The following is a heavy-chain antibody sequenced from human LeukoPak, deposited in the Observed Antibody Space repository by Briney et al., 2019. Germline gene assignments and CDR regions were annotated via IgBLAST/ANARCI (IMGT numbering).Heavy chain of an antibody. J-gene: IGHJ5*02. V-gene: IGHV4-39*07. CDR2: ILYSGST. CDR1: GGSISSGGYY. CDR3: ARASGGYYNNWFDP. D-gene: IGHD3-22*01. Sequence: PSETLSLTCTVSGGSISSGGYYWSWIRQPPGKGLEWIGNILYSGSTNYNPSLKSRVTISVDTSKNQFSLKLSSVTAADTAVYYCARASGGYYNNWFDPWGQGTLVTVSS.